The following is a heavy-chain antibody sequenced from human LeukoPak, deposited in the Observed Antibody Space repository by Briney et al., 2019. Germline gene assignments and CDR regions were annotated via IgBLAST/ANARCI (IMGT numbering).Heavy chain of an antibody. Sequence: GGSLRLSCTASGFTFSSSGMHWVRQAPGKGLEWVAFIRHDGSSKYYGDSVKGRFTISRDNAKNSLYLQMNSLRAEDTAVYYCARDRWACSGGSCYSRPDFDYWGQGTLVTVSS. CDR2: IRHDGSSK. D-gene: IGHD2-15*01. CDR1: GFTFSSSG. J-gene: IGHJ4*02. CDR3: ARDRWACSGGSCYSRPDFDY. V-gene: IGHV3-30*02.